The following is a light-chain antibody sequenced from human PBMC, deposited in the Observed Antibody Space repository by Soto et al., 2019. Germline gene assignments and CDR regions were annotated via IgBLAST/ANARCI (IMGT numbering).Light chain of an antibody. CDR2: EGS. CDR3: CSYAGSSTFV. Sequence: QSALTQPASVSGSPGQQITISCTGTSSDVGSYNLVSWYQQHPGKAPKLMIYEGSKRPSGVSNRFSGSKSGNTASLTISGLQAEDEADYYGCSYAGSSTFVFGTGTKLTVL. V-gene: IGLV2-23*03. CDR1: SSDVGSYNL. J-gene: IGLJ1*01.